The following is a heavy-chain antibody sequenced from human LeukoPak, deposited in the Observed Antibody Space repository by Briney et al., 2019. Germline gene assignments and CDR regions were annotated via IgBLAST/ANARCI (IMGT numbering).Heavy chain of an antibody. Sequence: PGGSLRLSCAASGFTFSSYSINWVRQAPGKGLEWVSSITKTSSYIYYADSVKGRFTISRDNAKSSLYLQMNSLRAEDTAVYYCARASSYGYYDYWGQGTLVTVSS. J-gene: IGHJ4*03. V-gene: IGHV3-21*01. CDR2: ITKTSSYI. CDR1: GFTFSSYS. D-gene: IGHD4-11*01. CDR3: ARASSYGYYDY.